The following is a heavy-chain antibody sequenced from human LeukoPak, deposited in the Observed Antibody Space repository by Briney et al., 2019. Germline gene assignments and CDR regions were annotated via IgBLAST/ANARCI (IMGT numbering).Heavy chain of an antibody. CDR2: INPSGDST. CDR1: EYTFTSYY. D-gene: IGHD2-21*02. J-gene: IGHJ2*01. CDR3: ARDLPDCGDDCYPHWYFDL. V-gene: IGHV1-46*01. Sequence: GASVKVSCKASEYTFTSYYIHWVRQAPGRGLEWMGIINPSGDSTSYAQKFQGRVTMTRDMSTSTVFMELSSLRSEDTAMYYCARDLPDCGDDCYPHWYFDLWGRGTLVTVSS.